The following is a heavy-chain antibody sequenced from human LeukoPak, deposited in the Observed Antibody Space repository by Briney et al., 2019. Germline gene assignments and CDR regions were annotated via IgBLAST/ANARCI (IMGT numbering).Heavy chain of an antibody. CDR1: GYRFTVNY. V-gene: IGHV1-2*02. D-gene: IGHD6-6*01. Sequence: ASVKVSCKASGYRFTVNYIHWVRQAPRQGLEWMGCIDPNSGVSKSAQKFQGRVTMTRDTSLTTVYVELSRLTSDDTAVYYCARDPSGAALGYWGQGTLVTVSS. J-gene: IGHJ4*02. CDR2: IDPNSGVS. CDR3: ARDPSGAALGY.